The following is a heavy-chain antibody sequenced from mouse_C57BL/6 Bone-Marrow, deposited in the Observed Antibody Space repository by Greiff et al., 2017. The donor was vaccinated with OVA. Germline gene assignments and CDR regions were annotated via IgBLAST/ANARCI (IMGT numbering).Heavy chain of an antibody. D-gene: IGHD2-5*01. CDR3: ARRGYSNYDY. Sequence: EVQLQQSGPELVKPGASVKISCKASGYTFTDYYMNWVKQSHGKSLEWIGDINPNNGGTSYNQKFKGKATLTVDKSSSTAYMELRSLTSEDSAGYYCARRGYSNYDYWGQGTTLTVSS. J-gene: IGHJ2*01. V-gene: IGHV1-26*01. CDR1: GYTFTDYY. CDR2: INPNNGGT.